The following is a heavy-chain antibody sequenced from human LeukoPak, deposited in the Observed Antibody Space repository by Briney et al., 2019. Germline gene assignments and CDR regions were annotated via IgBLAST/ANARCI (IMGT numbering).Heavy chain of an antibody. CDR1: GFTFSNAW. V-gene: IGHV3-15*01. D-gene: IGHD3-3*01. CDR2: IKSKTDGGTT. Sequence: GGSLRLSCAASGFTFSNAWMSWVRQAPGKGLEWVGRIKSKTDGGTTDYAAPVKGRFTISRDDSKNTLYLQMNSLKTEDTAVYYCTTARGFLEWAFDYWGQGTLVTVSS. CDR3: TTARGFLEWAFDY. J-gene: IGHJ4*02.